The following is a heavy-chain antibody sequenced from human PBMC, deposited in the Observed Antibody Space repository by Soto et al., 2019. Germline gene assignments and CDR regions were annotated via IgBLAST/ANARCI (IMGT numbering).Heavy chain of an antibody. CDR1: GYTFTDYT. CDR3: VKDHPSLSM. V-gene: IGHV1-3*05. J-gene: IGHJ4*02. CDR2: INVGKGHT. Sequence: QVQLVQSGAEEKKPGASVKISCKASGYTFTDYTMHWVRQAPGQKFDWMGWINVGKGHTKYSQNFQGRLTITRDTSASTAYMELSSLSSEDTAVYYCVKDHPSLSMWGQGTLVTVSS. D-gene: IGHD6-6*01.